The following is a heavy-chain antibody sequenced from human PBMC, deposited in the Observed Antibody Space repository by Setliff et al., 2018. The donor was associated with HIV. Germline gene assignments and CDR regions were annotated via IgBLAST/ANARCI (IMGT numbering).Heavy chain of an antibody. V-gene: IGHV4-59*01. J-gene: IGHJ6*03. CDR3: ARVSSGWTYYYYYYMDV. D-gene: IGHD6-19*01. CDR1: GGSISSYH. Sequence: SETLSLTCTVSGGSISSYHWSWIRQPPGKGLEWIGYIYYSGSTNYNPSLKSRVTISVDTSKNQFSLRLSSVTAADTAVYYCARVSSGWTYYYYYYMDVWGKGTTVTVSS. CDR2: IYYSGST.